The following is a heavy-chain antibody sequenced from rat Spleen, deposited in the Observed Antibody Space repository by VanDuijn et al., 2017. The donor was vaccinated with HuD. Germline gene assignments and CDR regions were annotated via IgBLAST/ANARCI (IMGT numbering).Heavy chain of an antibody. D-gene: IGHD1-1*01. CDR2: INTDGGST. J-gene: IGHJ3*01. Sequence: EVQLVESGGGLVQPGRSLKLSCVASGFTFSNYWMYWIRQAPGKGLEWISSINTDGGSTYYLDSVKGRFTISRDNAENTVYLQMNSLRSEDTATYYCAQEFYSVTFAYWGQGTLVTVSS. CDR1: GFTFSNYW. CDR3: AQEFYSVTFAY. V-gene: IGHV5-58*01.